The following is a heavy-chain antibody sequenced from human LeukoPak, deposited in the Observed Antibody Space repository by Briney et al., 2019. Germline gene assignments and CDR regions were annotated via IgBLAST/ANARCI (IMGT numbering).Heavy chain of an antibody. CDR1: GFTFSSYS. J-gene: IGHJ4*02. CDR3: ASAKGVIFTGYCY. V-gene: IGHV3-21*01. D-gene: IGHD3-9*01. CDR2: ISSSSSYI. Sequence: GGSLRLSCAASGFTFSSYSMNWVRQAPGKGLEWVSSISSSSSYIYYADSVKGRFTISRDNAKNSLYLQMNSLRAEDTAVYYCASAKGVIFTGYCYWGQGTLVTVSS.